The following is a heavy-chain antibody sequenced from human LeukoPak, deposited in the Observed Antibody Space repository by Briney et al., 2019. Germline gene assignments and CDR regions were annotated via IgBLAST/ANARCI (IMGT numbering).Heavy chain of an antibody. V-gene: IGHV1-18*01. CDR3: ARGSPPRRNYDSRGYYSYYFDY. CDR1: GSTFTSFA. J-gene: IGHJ4*02. CDR2: ISPYNGNA. D-gene: IGHD3-22*01. Sequence: ASVKVSCKASGSTFTSFAFSWVRQAPGQGLEWMGWISPYNGNAKYAQNLQGRVTMTTDTSTSTVYMELRSLRSDDTAVYYCARGSPPRRNYDSRGYYSYYFDYWGQGTLVTVSS.